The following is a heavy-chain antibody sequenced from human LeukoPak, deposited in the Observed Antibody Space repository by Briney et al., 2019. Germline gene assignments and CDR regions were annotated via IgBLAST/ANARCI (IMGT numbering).Heavy chain of an antibody. D-gene: IGHD1-26*01. V-gene: IGHV3-48*03. CDR3: ARGGVGGSYYYFDY. Sequence: GGSLKLSCAASGFTFSSYEMNWVRQAPRKGLEWVSYISSSGSTIYYADSVKGRFTISRDNAKNSLYLQMNSLRAEDTAVYYCARGGVGGSYYYFDYWGQGTMVTVSS. CDR2: ISSSGSTI. J-gene: IGHJ4*02. CDR1: GFTFSSYE.